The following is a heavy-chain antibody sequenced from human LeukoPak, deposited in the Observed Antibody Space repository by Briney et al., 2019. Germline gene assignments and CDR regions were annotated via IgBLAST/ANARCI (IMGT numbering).Heavy chain of an antibody. CDR1: GGSISSYY. D-gene: IGHD3-22*01. CDR3: ARDSGNYYDSSGYYYWFDP. CDR2: IYYSGST. Sequence: NTSETLSLTCTVSGGSISSYYWSWIRQPPGKGLEWIGYIYYSGSTNYNPSLKSRVTISVDTSKNQFSLKLSSVTAADTAVYHCARDSGNYYDSSGYYYWFDPWGQGTLVTVSS. J-gene: IGHJ5*02. V-gene: IGHV4-59*01.